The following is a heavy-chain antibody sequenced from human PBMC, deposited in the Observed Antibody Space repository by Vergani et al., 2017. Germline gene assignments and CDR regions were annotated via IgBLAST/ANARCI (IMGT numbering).Heavy chain of an antibody. CDR2: INAGNGNT. D-gene: IGHD1-1*01. J-gene: IGHJ4*02. CDR3: AREREASTTYLDY. V-gene: IGHV1-3*01. CDR1: GYTFTSYA. Sequence: QVQLVQSGAEVTKPGASVKVSCKASGYTFTSYAMHWVRQAPVQRRGWMGWINAGNGNTKYSQRFQGRVTITRDTSASTAYMERSSLRSEDTAVYYGAREREASTTYLDYWGQGTLVTVSS.